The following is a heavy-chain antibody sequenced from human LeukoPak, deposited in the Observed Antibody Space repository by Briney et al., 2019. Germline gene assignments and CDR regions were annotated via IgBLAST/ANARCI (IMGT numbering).Heavy chain of an antibody. CDR1: GFTFSDYY. J-gene: IGHJ4*02. CDR3: ATMRGGYEGYFDY. V-gene: IGHV3-11*04. Sequence: GGSLRLSCAASGFTFSDYYMTWIRQAPGKGLEWVSYISSSGITIYYADSVKGRFTISRDNAKKSLYLQVNSLRAEDTAVYYCATMRGGYEGYFDYWGQGTLVTVSS. D-gene: IGHD3-16*01. CDR2: ISSSGITI.